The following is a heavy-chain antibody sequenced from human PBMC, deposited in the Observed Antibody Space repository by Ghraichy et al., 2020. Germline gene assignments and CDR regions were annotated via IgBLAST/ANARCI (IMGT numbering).Heavy chain of an antibody. J-gene: IGHJ4*02. CDR1: GGSISSYY. CDR3: ARGTYDSSGYFDY. V-gene: IGHV4-4*09. CDR2: IYTSGST. Sequence: ETLSLTCTVSGGSISSYYWSWIRQPPGKGLEWIGYIYTSGSTNYNPSLKSRVTISVDTSKNQFSLKLSSVTAADTAVYYCARGTYDSSGYFDYWGQGTLVTVSS. D-gene: IGHD3-22*01.